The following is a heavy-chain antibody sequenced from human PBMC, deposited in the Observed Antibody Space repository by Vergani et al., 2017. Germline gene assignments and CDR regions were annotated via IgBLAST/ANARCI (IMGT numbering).Heavy chain of an antibody. V-gene: IGHV4-61*02. D-gene: IGHD3-22*01. J-gene: IGHJ4*02. CDR2: IYTSGST. CDR3: ARGTGYYDSSGYNDY. CDR1: GGSISSGSYY. Sequence: QVQLQESGPGLVKPSQTLSLTCTVSGGSISSGSYYWSWIRQPAGKGLEWIGRIYTSGSTNYNPSLKSRVTISIDRSKNQFSLKLSSVTAADTAVYYCARGTGYYDSSGYNDYWGQGTLVTVSS.